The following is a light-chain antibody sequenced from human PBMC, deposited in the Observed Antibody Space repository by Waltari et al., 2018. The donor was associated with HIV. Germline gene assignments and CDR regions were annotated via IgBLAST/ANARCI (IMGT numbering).Light chain of an antibody. Sequence: QSALTQPASVSGSPGQSITISCPGTSSAVGGYTYVPWYQQHPGKAPKLMIYEVSNRPSGVSYRFSGSKSGNTASLTISGLQAEDEADYYCSSYTSSSVVFGGGTKLTVL. J-gene: IGLJ2*01. CDR1: SSAVGGYTY. CDR2: EVS. V-gene: IGLV2-14*01. CDR3: SSYTSSSVV.